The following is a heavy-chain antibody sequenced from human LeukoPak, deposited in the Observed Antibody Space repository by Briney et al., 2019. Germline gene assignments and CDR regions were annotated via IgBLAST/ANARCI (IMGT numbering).Heavy chain of an antibody. CDR2: IYTSGST. V-gene: IGHV4-4*07. D-gene: IGHD5-18*01. J-gene: IGHJ6*03. Sequence: SETLSLTCTVSGGSISSYYWSWIRQPAGKGLEWIGRIYTSGSTNYNPSLKSRVTMSVDTSKNQFSLKLSSVTAADTAVYYCARVHSYGDYYYYYMDVGGKGTTVTISS. CDR3: ARVHSYGDYYYYYMDV. CDR1: GGSISSYY.